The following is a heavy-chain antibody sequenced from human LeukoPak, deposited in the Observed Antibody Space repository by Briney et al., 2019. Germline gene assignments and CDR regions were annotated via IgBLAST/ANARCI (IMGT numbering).Heavy chain of an antibody. CDR3: AKDLEYSSSPAFFDY. CDR1: GFTFSSYW. D-gene: IGHD6-6*01. V-gene: IGHV3-74*01. CDR2: INTDGSST. Sequence: GGSLRLSCAASGFTFSSYWMHWVRQAPGKGLVWVSRINTDGSSTSYADSVKGRFTISRDNAKNTLYLQMNSLRAEDTAVYYCAKDLEYSSSPAFFDYWGQGTLVTVSS. J-gene: IGHJ4*02.